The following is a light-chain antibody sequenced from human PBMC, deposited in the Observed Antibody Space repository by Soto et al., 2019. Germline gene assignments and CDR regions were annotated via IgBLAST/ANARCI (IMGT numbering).Light chain of an antibody. CDR3: QQYGHSPLT. V-gene: IGKV3-20*01. CDR1: QSVGNNY. Sequence: EIVLTQSPDTLSLSPGEGATLSCRASQSVGNNYLAWYQKKPGQAPRLLIYGASFRPTGIPDRFSGSGSGTAFTFTISRLEPEDCAVYYCQQYGHSPLTFGGGTKVETK. J-gene: IGKJ4*01. CDR2: GAS.